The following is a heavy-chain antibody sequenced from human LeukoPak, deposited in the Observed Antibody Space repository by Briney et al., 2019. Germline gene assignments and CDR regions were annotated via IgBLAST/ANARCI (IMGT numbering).Heavy chain of an antibody. Sequence: SETLSLTCAVSDDSFSSHYWTWIRQPPGKGLEWIGYISYIGSANYNPSLKSRVTISIDTSKNHFSLKLSSVTAADTAVYYCARDLVTVTKGFDIWGQGTMVSVSS. V-gene: IGHV4-59*11. J-gene: IGHJ3*02. CDR3: ARDLVTVTKGFDI. CDR1: DDSFSSHY. D-gene: IGHD4-17*01. CDR2: ISYIGSA.